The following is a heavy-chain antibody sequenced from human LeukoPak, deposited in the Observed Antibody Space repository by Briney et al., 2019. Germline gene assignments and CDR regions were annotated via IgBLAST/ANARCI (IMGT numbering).Heavy chain of an antibody. CDR1: GYIFTNPW. Sequence: GESLRICCKGSGYIFTNPWICCGRQMPGKGLEWMGSIDPSDSSTNYSPSFEGHVTISADKSITTAYMQWSSLKASDTTMYYCARLYGSGSGWFDPWGQGTLVTVSS. CDR2: IDPSDSST. D-gene: IGHD3-10*01. J-gene: IGHJ5*02. CDR3: ARLYGSGSGWFDP. V-gene: IGHV5-10-1*01.